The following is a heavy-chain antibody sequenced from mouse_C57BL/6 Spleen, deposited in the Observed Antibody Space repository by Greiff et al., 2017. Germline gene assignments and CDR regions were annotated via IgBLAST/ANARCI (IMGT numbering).Heavy chain of an antibody. V-gene: IGHV1-81*01. Sequence: VQLQQSGAELARPGASVKLSCKASGYTFTSYGISWVKQRTGQGLEWIGEIYPRSGNTYYNEKFKGKATLTADKSSSTAYMELRSLTSEDSAVYFCARADCSYWGQGTSVTVSS. D-gene: IGHD2-13*01. CDR3: ARADCSY. J-gene: IGHJ4*01. CDR2: IYPRSGNT. CDR1: GYTFTSYG.